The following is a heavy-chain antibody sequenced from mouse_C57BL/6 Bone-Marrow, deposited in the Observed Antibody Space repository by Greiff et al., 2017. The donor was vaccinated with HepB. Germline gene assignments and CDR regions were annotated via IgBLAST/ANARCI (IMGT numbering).Heavy chain of an antibody. J-gene: IGHJ1*03. CDR2: IYPGSGST. CDR1: GYTFTSYW. V-gene: IGHV1-55*01. D-gene: IGHD1-1*01. CDR3: AKGEYYGSWYFDV. Sequence: QVQLQQPGAELVKPGASVKMSCKASGYTFTSYWITWVKQRPGQGLEWIGDIYPGSGSTKYNEKFKSKATMNVDTSSSTAYMQLSSLTSEDSAVYYCAKGEYYGSWYFDVWGTGTTVTVSS.